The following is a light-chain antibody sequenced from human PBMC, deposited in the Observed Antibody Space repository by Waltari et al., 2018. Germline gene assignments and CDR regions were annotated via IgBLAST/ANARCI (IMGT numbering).Light chain of an antibody. CDR3: QKYNSAPSP. V-gene: IGKV1-27*01. CDR2: AAS. J-gene: IGKJ1*01. Sequence: DIQMTQSPSSLSASVGDRVTITCRASQGISNYLAWYQQKPGKVPKLLIYAASTLQSGVPSRVSGSGSGTDFTLTISSLQPEDVATYYCQKYNSAPSPFGQGTKVEIK. CDR1: QGISNY.